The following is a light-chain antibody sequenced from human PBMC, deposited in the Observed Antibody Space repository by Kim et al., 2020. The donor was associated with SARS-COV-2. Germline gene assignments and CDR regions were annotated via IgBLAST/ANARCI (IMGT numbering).Light chain of an antibody. CDR1: SSDVGVYNY. J-gene: IGLJ1*01. CDR2: DVS. CDR3: SSYTSSSTYV. Sequence: GQSFTIACTGTSSDVGVYNYVSWYQQHPGKAPKRMIYDVSNRPSGVSNRFSGSKSGNTASLTISGLQAEDEADYYCSSYTSSSTYVFGTGTKVTVL. V-gene: IGLV2-14*03.